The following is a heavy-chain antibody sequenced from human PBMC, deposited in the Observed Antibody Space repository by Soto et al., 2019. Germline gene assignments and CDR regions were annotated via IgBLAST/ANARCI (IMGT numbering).Heavy chain of an antibody. Sequence: GSLRLSCVASGSTYNSAMTWVLQAPGKGLDWVSIISGSGSGTYYAESLKGRFTISRDNSRNTLYLQMTSLRVDDTAVYYCAKNLVWGQLELWGQGTLVTVSS. J-gene: IGHJ4*02. CDR1: GSTYNSA. V-gene: IGHV3-23*01. CDR2: ISGSGSGT. D-gene: IGHD3-16*01. CDR3: AKNLVWGQLEL.